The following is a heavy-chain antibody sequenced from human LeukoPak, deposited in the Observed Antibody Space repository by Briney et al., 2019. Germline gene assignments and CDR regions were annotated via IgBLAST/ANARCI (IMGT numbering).Heavy chain of an antibody. J-gene: IGHJ2*01. CDR2: IYNSEST. CDR1: GGSVSSYY. V-gene: IGHV4-4*09. Sequence: SETLSLTCTVSGGSVSSYYWSRIRQPPGKGLEWIGYIYNSESTNYNSSLKSRVTMSVDTSKNQFFLKLSSVTAADTAVYYCARFHSGPSGWYVLWYFDLWGRGTLVTVSS. CDR3: ARFHSGPSGWYVLWYFDL. D-gene: IGHD6-19*01.